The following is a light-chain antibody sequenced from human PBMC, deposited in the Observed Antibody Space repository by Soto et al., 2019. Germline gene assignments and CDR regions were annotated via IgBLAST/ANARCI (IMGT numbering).Light chain of an antibody. J-gene: IGLJ1*01. Sequence: QSVLTQPSSLSGSPEQSNTISCTGAISDVGGYNYVSWYQQHPGKAPKLMIYEVSNLPSGVSSRFSGSKSGNTASLTISGLQSEDEADYYCSSYTDSTTYVFGTRTKVTVL. CDR3: SSYTDSTTYV. CDR2: EVS. V-gene: IGLV2-14*01. CDR1: ISDVGGYNY.